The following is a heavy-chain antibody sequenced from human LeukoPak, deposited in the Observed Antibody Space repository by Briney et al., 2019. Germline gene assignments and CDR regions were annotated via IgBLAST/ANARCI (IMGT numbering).Heavy chain of an antibody. Sequence: GGSLRLSCAASGFTVSSNYMSWVCQAPGKGLEWVSVIYSGGSTYYADSVKGRFTISRDNSKNTLYLQMNSLRAEDTAVYYCARDNRIQLEAFDIWGQGTMVTVSS. CDR1: GFTVSSNY. CDR2: IYSGGST. J-gene: IGHJ3*02. CDR3: ARDNRIQLEAFDI. D-gene: IGHD5-18*01. V-gene: IGHV3-66*01.